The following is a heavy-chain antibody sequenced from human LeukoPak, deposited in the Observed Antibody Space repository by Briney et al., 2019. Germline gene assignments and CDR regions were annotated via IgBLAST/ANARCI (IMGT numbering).Heavy chain of an antibody. V-gene: IGHV1-69*04. D-gene: IGHD3-10*01. CDR2: IIPILGIA. CDR1: GGTFSSYA. J-gene: IGHJ4*02. Sequence: ASVKVSCKASGGTFSSYAISWVRQAPGQGLEWMGRIIPILGIANYAQKFQGRVTITADKSTSTAYMELSSLRSEDTAVYHCARVTLYGSGSYDFDYWGQGTLVTVSS. CDR3: ARVTLYGSGSYDFDY.